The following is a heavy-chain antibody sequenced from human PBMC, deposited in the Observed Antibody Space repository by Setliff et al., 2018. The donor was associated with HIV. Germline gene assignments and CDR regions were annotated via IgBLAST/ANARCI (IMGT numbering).Heavy chain of an antibody. CDR3: ARHDFWSGYHNWFDP. CDR2: IFYTGNT. V-gene: IGHV4-39*01. CDR1: GGSISSSTYY. Sequence: SETLSLTCSVSGGSISSSTYYWGWIRQPPGKGLEWIGDIFYTGNTYYNPSLKSRVAISVDTSENQFSLKLNSVTAADTAVYYCARHDFWSGYHNWFDPWGQGTLVTVSS. J-gene: IGHJ5*02. D-gene: IGHD3-3*01.